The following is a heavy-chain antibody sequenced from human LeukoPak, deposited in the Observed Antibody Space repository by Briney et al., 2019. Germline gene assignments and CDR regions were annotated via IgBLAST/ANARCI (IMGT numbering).Heavy chain of an antibody. J-gene: IGHJ4*02. D-gene: IGHD4-11*01. CDR3: AKEDYSSSFDY. Sequence: GGSLRLSCAASGFTFSSYSMNWVRQAPGKGLEWVSYISSSSSTIYYADSVKGRFTISRDNSKNTLYLQMNSLRAEDTAVYYCAKEDYSSSFDYWGQGTLVTVSS. CDR2: ISSSSSTI. V-gene: IGHV3-48*01. CDR1: GFTFSSYS.